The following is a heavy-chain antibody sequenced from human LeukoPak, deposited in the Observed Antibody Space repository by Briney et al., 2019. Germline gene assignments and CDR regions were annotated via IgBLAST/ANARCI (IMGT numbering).Heavy chain of an antibody. CDR2: IYYSGTT. Sequence: SQTLSLTCTVSGGSISSGGYYWSWIRQHPGKGLEWIGYIYYSGTTNYNPSLKSRVTISVDASKNQFSLKLSSVTAADTAVYYCARTYYYDSSGYYRYYFDYWGQGTLVTVSS. CDR1: GGSISSGGYY. J-gene: IGHJ4*02. V-gene: IGHV4-31*03. D-gene: IGHD3-22*01. CDR3: ARTYYYDSSGYYRYYFDY.